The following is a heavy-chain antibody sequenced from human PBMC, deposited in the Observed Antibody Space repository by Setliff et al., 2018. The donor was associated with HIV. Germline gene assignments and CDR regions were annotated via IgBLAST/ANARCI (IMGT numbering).Heavy chain of an antibody. Sequence: GGSLRLSCAASGFSFSSYSMNWVRQAPGKGLEWVAFIRYTGSNKYYADSVKGRFTISRDNAKNSLYLQMNSLRAEDTAVYYCARPNYYDSSGSFDYWGQGTLVTVSS. CDR3: ARPNYYDSSGSFDY. D-gene: IGHD3-22*01. V-gene: IGHV3-33*08. CDR2: IRYTGSNK. J-gene: IGHJ4*02. CDR1: GFSFSSYS.